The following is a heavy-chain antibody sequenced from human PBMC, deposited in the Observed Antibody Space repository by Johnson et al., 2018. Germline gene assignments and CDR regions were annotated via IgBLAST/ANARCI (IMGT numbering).Heavy chain of an antibody. J-gene: IGHJ3*02. CDR2: ISYDGSNK. CDR3: ARFSHYDSSGYPNYACDI. Sequence: QVQLVQSGGGVVQPGRSLKLSCAASGFTFSSYDMHWVRQAPGKGLEWVAVISYDGSNKYFADSVKGRFTISRDNSKNTLYLQMNSLRAEDTAVYYCARFSHYDSSGYPNYACDIWGQGTMVTVSS. V-gene: IGHV3-30*03. CDR1: GFTFSSYD. D-gene: IGHD3-22*01.